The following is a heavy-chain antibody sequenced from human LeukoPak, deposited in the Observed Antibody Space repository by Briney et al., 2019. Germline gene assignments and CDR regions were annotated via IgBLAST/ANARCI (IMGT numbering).Heavy chain of an antibody. D-gene: IGHD6-19*01. V-gene: IGHV3-64*01. CDR3: ARGQAGLFDY. CDR1: GFTFSSYA. CDR2: ISSNGGST. J-gene: IGHJ4*02. Sequence: GGSLRLSCAASGFTFSSYAMHWVRQAPGKGLEYVSAISSNGGSTYYANSVKGRLTISRDNSKNTLYLQMGSLRAEDMAVYYCARGQAGLFDYWGQGTLVTVSS.